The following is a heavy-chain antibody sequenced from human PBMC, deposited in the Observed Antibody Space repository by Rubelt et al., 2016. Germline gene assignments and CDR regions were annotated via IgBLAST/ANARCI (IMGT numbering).Heavy chain of an antibody. CDR2: ISGSGGNT. CDR3: ARDLAFNGMDV. D-gene: IGHD5-12*01. CDR1: GFTFSSNA. J-gene: IGHJ6*02. Sequence: EVQLLESGGGLVQPGGSLRLSCTASGFTFSSNAMSWVRQAPGKGLEWVSAISGSGGNTYYADSVTGRFTISRDNSKNTLYLQLNRLRAEETALYYCARDLAFNGMDVWGQGTTVTVAS. V-gene: IGHV3-23*01.